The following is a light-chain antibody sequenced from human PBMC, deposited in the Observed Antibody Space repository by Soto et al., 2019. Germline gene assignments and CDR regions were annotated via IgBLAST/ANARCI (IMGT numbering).Light chain of an antibody. J-gene: IGKJ5*01. V-gene: IGKV3-20*01. Sequence: EIVLTQSPGTLSLSPGERATLSCRASQSVSNNYLAWYQQKPGQAPRLLIYGASNRATGIPARFSGSGSGTDFTLTISGLEPEDSAVYYCQQFDDSVTFGQGTRLEI. CDR2: GAS. CDR3: QQFDDSVT. CDR1: QSVSNNY.